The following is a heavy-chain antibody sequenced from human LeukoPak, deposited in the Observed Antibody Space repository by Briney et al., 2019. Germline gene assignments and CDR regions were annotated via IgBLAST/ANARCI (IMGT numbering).Heavy chain of an antibody. V-gene: IGHV3-49*04. CDR3: TRDGSWYAY. J-gene: IGHJ4*02. CDR2: IRSKAYGGTT. CDR1: GFTFGDYA. D-gene: IGHD6-13*01. Sequence: GRSLRLSCTASGFTFGDYAMSWVRQASGKGVEWVGFIRSKAYGGTTEYAASVKGRFTISRDDSKSIAYLQMNSLKTEDTAVYYCTRDGSWYAYWGQGTLVTVSS.